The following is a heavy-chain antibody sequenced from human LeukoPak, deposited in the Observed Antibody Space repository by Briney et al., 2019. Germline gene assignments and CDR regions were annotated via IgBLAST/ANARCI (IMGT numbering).Heavy chain of an antibody. J-gene: IGHJ4*02. V-gene: IGHV5-51*01. Sequence: AEALKISCKGAGYSFTYYWIGWVRQMPGKGLEWMGIIYPGDSDTRYSPSFQDQEIISADKSIGTAYQQWGSRKASDTAMYYCARQDGYESFYCYCWVQGTPVSV. CDR3: ARQDGYESFYCYC. D-gene: IGHD5-12*01. CDR1: GYSFTYYW. CDR2: IYPGDSDT.